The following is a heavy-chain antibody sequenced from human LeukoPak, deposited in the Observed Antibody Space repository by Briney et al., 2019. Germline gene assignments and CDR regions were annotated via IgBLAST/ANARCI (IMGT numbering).Heavy chain of an antibody. J-gene: IGHJ3*02. Sequence: GGSLRLSCAASGFTFSSYWMSWVRQTPGKGLEWVAHIKQDGSEKYYVDSVKGRFTISRDNAKNSLYLQMNSLRAEDTAVYYCARGGYYSSGWYDAFDIWGQGTMVTVSS. CDR2: IKQDGSEK. CDR1: GFTFSSYW. CDR3: ARGGYYSSGWYDAFDI. D-gene: IGHD6-19*01. V-gene: IGHV3-7*01.